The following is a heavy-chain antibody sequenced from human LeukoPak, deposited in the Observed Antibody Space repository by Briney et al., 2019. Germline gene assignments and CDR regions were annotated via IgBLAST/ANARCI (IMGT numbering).Heavy chain of an antibody. CDR2: IYHRGST. CDR1: GFTFSNAW. D-gene: IGHD2-15*01. Sequence: GSLRLSCAASGFTFSNAWMSWVRQPPGKGLEWIGEIYHRGSTNYNPSLKSRVTISVDKSKNQFSLKLSSVTAADTAVYYCARDLGGGWFDPWGQGTLVTVSS. CDR3: ARDLGGGWFDP. V-gene: IGHV4-4*02. J-gene: IGHJ5*02.